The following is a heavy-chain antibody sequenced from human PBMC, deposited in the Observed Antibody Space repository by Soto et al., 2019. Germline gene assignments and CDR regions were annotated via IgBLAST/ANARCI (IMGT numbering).Heavy chain of an antibody. D-gene: IGHD3-3*01. CDR2: IYYSGST. Sequence: ASETLSLTCTVSGDSISSSSYYWGWVRQPPGKGLEWIGSIYYSGSTFYNPSLKSRVTISVDTSKNEFSLKLRSVTAADTAVYYCARPSVFGVVQFDYWGQGILVTVSS. CDR1: GDSISSSSYY. V-gene: IGHV4-39*01. J-gene: IGHJ4*02. CDR3: ARPSVFGVVQFDY.